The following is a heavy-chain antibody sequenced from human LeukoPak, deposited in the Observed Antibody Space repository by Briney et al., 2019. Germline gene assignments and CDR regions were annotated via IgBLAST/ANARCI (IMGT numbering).Heavy chain of an antibody. CDR1: GYTFTNYY. V-gene: IGHV1-46*01. CDR3: ARGDGNLIIPDF. J-gene: IGHJ4*02. Sequence: ASVKVSCKASGYTFTNYYILWVRQAPGQGLEWMGIINPSDGNTAYAQNFQGRVPMTRDTSTSTVYMELRSLRVEDTAIYYCARGDGNLIIPDFWGQGTLVTVSS. CDR2: INPSDGNT.